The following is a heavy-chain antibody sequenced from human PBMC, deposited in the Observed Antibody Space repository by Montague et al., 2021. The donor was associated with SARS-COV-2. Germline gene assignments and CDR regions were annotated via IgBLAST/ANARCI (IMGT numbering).Heavy chain of an antibody. CDR2: IYWDDDK. Sequence: PALVKPTQTLTLTCSFSGFSFRTSGVGVGWIRQPPGKALEWLAVIYWDDDKRYSPSLKSRLTITKDTSKNQVVLTMTNMDPVDTATYYCVHSYADYLFDYWGQGTLVSVSS. CDR3: VHSYADYLFDY. CDR1: GFSFRTSGVG. J-gene: IGHJ4*02. V-gene: IGHV2-5*02. D-gene: IGHD4-17*01.